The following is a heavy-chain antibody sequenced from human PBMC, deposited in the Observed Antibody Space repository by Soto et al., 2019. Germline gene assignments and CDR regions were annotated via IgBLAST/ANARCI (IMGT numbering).Heavy chain of an antibody. CDR3: PRTSAAGKYYYGMDV. D-gene: IGHD6-13*01. CDR2: IYPGDSDT. V-gene: IGHV5-51*01. J-gene: IGHJ6*02. Sequence: GESLKISCKGSGYSFTNYWIGWVRQMPGKGLEWMGIIYPGDSDTRYSPSFQGQVTISADKSISTAYLQWSSLKASDTAMYHCPRTSAAGKYYYGMDVWGQGTTVTVS. CDR1: GYSFTNYW.